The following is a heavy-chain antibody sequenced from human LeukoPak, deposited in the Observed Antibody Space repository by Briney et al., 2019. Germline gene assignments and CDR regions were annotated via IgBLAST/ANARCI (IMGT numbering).Heavy chain of an antibody. CDR2: IRYDGSNK. V-gene: IGHV3-30*02. Sequence: PGGSLRLSCAASGFTFSSSATHWVRQAPGRGLEWVAFIRYDGSNKYYADSVKGRFTISRDNSKNTLYLQMDSLRAEDTAVYYCAKDLSGWSQYFDYWGQGTLVTVSS. CDR1: GFTFSSSA. D-gene: IGHD6-19*01. J-gene: IGHJ4*02. CDR3: AKDLSGWSQYFDY.